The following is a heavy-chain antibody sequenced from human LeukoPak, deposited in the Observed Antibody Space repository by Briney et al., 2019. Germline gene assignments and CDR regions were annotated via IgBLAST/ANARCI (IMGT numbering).Heavy chain of an antibody. V-gene: IGHV3-33*01. J-gene: IGHJ4*02. D-gene: IGHD6-6*01. Sequence: PGRSLRLSCAASGFTFSSYGMHWVRQAPGKGLEWVAIIWYDGSNKYYADSVKGRFTISRDNSKNTLYLQMNSLRAEDTAVCYCARDSSSSSRFDYWGQGTLVTVSS. CDR2: IWYDGSNK. CDR3: ARDSSSSSRFDY. CDR1: GFTFSSYG.